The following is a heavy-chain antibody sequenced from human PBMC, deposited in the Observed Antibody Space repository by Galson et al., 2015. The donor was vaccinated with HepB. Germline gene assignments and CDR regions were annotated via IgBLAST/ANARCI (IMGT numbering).Heavy chain of an antibody. J-gene: IGHJ3*02. CDR2: ISAYNGNT. Sequence: SVKVSCKASGYTFTSYGISWVRQAPGQGLEWMGWISAYNGNTNYVQKFQGRVTMTTDTPTSTAYMELRSLTSDDTAVYYCARDTYYGVIIAHDAFDIWGQGTMVTASS. CDR3: ARDTYYGVIIAHDAFDI. D-gene: IGHD3-3*01. V-gene: IGHV1-18*01. CDR1: GYTFTSYG.